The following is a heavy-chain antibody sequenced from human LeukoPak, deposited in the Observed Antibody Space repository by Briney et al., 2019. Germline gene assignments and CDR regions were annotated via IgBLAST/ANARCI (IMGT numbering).Heavy chain of an antibody. CDR3: ARSRGGSYHY. J-gene: IGHJ4*02. V-gene: IGHV3-74*01. D-gene: IGHD3-16*02. CDR1: GCTFSNDW. CDR2: INTDGSTT. Sequence: GGSLRLSCAASGCTFSNDWMHWVRQAPGKGLVWVSRINTDGSTTTYADPVKGRFTISRDNAKNTLYLQMNSLRIEDTAVYYCARSRGGSYHYWGQGTLVTVSS.